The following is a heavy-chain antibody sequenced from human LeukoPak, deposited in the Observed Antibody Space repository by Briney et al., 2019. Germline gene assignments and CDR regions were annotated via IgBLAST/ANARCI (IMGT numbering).Heavy chain of an antibody. D-gene: IGHD3-3*01. Sequence: SVKISCKASGGTFSSYAISWVRQAPGQGLEWMGRIIPLFGIANYAQKFQGRVTITADKSTSTAYMELSSLRSEDTAVYYCARFEGIFGVVRYYYYGMDVWGQGTTVTVSS. CDR2: IIPLFGIA. CDR1: GGTFSSYA. J-gene: IGHJ6*02. V-gene: IGHV1-69*04. CDR3: ARFEGIFGVVRYYYYGMDV.